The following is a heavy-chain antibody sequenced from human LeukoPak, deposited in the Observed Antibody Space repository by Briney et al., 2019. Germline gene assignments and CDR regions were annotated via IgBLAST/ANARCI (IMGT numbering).Heavy chain of an antibody. Sequence: ASVKVSCKASGYTFISYSMHWVRQAPGQGLEWMEVIKTKDDSTTYAQKFQGRVTITADKSTSTAYMELSSLRSEDTAVYYCASPDGGGSDYFDYWGQGTLVTVSS. CDR2: IKTKDDST. CDR1: GYTFISYS. J-gene: IGHJ4*02. CDR3: ASPDGGGSDYFDY. V-gene: IGHV1-46*01. D-gene: IGHD3-16*01.